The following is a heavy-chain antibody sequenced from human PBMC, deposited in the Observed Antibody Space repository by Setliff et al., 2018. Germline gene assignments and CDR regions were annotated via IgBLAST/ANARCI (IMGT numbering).Heavy chain of an antibody. CDR2: INYSGIT. J-gene: IGHJ3*02. D-gene: IGHD2-15*01. CDR3: ARLPGYCTGGNCYGYYTFDI. V-gene: IGHV4-39*01. CDR1: GDSISSSSYY. Sequence: SETLSLTCSVSGDSISSSSYYWGWIRQPPGKGLEWIGSINYSGITYYSPSLKSRVIVSVDTAKNQISLKLSSVTAADTALYYCARLPGYCTGGNCYGYYTFDIWGQGTMVTVSS.